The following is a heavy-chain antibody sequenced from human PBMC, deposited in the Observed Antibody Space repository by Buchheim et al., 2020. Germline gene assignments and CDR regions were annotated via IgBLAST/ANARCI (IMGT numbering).Heavy chain of an antibody. CDR2: IYWDDDK. CDR3: AHRGLSAGYSSGWDGGYFDA. D-gene: IGHD6-19*01. J-gene: IGHJ4*02. CDR1: GFSLSTGGVG. V-gene: IGHV2-5*02. Sequence: QITLKESGPTLVKSTQTLTLTCTFSGFSLSTGGVGVGWIRQSPGKALELLALIYWDDDKRYSPSLRSRLTIIKDTSKNQVVLIMTNTDPVDTATYYCAHRGLSAGYSSGWDGGYFDAWGQGTL.